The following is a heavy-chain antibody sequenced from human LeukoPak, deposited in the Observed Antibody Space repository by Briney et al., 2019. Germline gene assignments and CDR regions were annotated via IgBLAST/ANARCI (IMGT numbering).Heavy chain of an antibody. J-gene: IGHJ4*02. V-gene: IGHV4-61*02. D-gene: IGHD3-10*01. CDR1: GGSISSGSYY. CDR2: IYTSGSS. Sequence: SETLSLTCTVSGGSISSGSYYWSWIRQPAGKGLEWIGRIYTSGSSNYNPSLKSRVTISVDTSKNQFSLKLSSVTAADTAVYYCARTRYYYNSRSYGAPYYFDYWGQGTLVTVSS. CDR3: ARTRYYYNSRSYGAPYYFDY.